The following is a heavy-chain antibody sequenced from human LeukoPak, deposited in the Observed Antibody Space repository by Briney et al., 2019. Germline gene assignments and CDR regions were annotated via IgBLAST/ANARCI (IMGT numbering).Heavy chain of an antibody. J-gene: IGHJ4*02. CDR1: GGSFSGYY. D-gene: IGHD6-13*01. V-gene: IGHV4-34*01. Sequence: PSETLSLTCAVYGGSFSGYYWSWIRQPPGEGLEWIGEINHSGSTNYNPSLKSRVTISVDTSKNQFSLKLSSVTAADTAVYYCARGCIAAAGIQAPTCSNDEGGDYWGQGTLVTVSS. CDR3: ARGCIAAAGIQAPTCSNDEGGDY. CDR2: INHSGST.